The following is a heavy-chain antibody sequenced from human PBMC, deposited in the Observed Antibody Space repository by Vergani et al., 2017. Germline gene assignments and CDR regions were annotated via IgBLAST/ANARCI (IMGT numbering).Heavy chain of an antibody. CDR3: ARGPYGSGWYGDY. V-gene: IGHV3-21*01. Sequence: EVQLVESGGGLVKPGGSLRLSCAASGFTFSSYSMNWVRQAPGKGLEWVSSISSSSSYIYYADSVKGRVTISRDNAKNSLDLQMNSLRAEDTAVYYCARGPYGSGWYGDYWGQGTLVTVSS. CDR1: GFTFSSYS. CDR2: ISSSSSYI. J-gene: IGHJ4*02. D-gene: IGHD6-19*01.